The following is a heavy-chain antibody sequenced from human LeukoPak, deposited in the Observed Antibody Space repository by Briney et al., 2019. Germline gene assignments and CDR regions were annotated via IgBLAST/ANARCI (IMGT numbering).Heavy chain of an antibody. CDR3: AKDSTSCYSCDYYYGMDV. D-gene: IGHD2-2*02. CDR1: GFTFSSYA. V-gene: IGHV3-23*01. CDR2: ISGSGGST. Sequence: GGSLRLSCAASGFTFSSYAMSWVRQAPGKGLEGVSAISGSGGSTYYADSVKGRFTISRDNSKNTLYLQMNSLRAEDTAVYYCAKDSTSCYSCDYYYGMDVWGQGTTVTVSS. J-gene: IGHJ6*02.